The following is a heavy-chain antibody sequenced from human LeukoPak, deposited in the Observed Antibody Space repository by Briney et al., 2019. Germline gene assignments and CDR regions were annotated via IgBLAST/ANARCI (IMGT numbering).Heavy chain of an antibody. CDR1: GFTFSDYY. CDR2: ISSSGSTI. J-gene: IGHJ4*02. Sequence: PGGSLRLSCAASGFTFSDYYMSWIRQAPGKGLEWVSYISSSGSTIYYADSVKGRFTISRDNAKNSLYLQMNSLRAEDTAVYYCARSSYYDILTGYSYYFDYWGQGTLVTVSS. CDR3: ARSSYYDILTGYSYYFDY. V-gene: IGHV3-11*01. D-gene: IGHD3-9*01.